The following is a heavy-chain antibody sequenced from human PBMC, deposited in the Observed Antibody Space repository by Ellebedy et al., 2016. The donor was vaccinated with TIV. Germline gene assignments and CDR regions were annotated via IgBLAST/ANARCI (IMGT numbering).Heavy chain of an antibody. V-gene: IGHV1-2*04. CDR3: ARDGAVTTVFDY. Sequence: AASVKVSCKASAYTFTDYYIHWVRQAPGQGLEWMGWINPNNGGTIYAQKFQGWVTLIRDTSISTAYMELSRLRSDDTAVYYCARDGAVTTVFDYWGQGTLVTVSS. CDR1: AYTFTDYY. J-gene: IGHJ4*02. D-gene: IGHD4-17*01. CDR2: INPNNGGT.